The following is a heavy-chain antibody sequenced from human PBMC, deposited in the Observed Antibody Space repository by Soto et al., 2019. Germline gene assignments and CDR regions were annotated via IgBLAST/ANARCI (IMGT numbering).Heavy chain of an antibody. Sequence: SVNGSRKSAVWAYSIDPVSRVRQAHGQGLEWTGGIIPIFGTANYAQKFQGRVTNTADESTSTAYMELSSLRSEDTAVYYCASGQYCSGGSCYPPYYYYGIDVWGQGTTVTVYS. CDR1: VWAYSIDP. D-gene: IGHD2-15*01. J-gene: IGHJ6*02. V-gene: IGHV1-69*13. CDR3: ASGQYCSGGSCYPPYYYYGIDV. CDR2: IIPIFGTA.